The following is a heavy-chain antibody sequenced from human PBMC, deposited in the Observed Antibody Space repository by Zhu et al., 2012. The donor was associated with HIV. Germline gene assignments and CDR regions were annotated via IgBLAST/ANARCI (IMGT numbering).Heavy chain of an antibody. CDR3: VGHRPHFGF. D-gene: IGHD6-6*01. V-gene: IGHV4-34*02. J-gene: IGHJ4*03. Sequence: QVRLEQWGAGQVRTSETLSLTCAVYGASFSNYYWSWIRQSPTKGLEWIGEINHNGATTYKASLKSRVTLSVDTSKSQFSLKIRSVTAADAATYFCVGHRPHFGFWGQGTPVTVSS. CDR2: INHNGAT. CDR1: GASFSNYY.